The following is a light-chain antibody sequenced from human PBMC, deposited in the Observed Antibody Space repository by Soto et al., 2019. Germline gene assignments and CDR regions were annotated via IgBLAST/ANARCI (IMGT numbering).Light chain of an antibody. V-gene: IGKV1-39*01. Sequence: IQMSQSPSTLSASVGDRVTITCRASQSISSWLAWYQQKPGKAPKLLIYAASSLQSGVPSRFSGSGSETDFTLTISSLQPEDFATYSCQQSYSTMWTFGQGTKVDI. J-gene: IGKJ1*01. CDR2: AAS. CDR1: QSISSW. CDR3: QQSYSTMWT.